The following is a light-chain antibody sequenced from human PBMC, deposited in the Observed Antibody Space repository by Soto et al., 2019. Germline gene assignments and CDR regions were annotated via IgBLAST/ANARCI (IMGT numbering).Light chain of an antibody. CDR3: CSYAGSSTLGV. CDR1: SGSVSTSYY. CDR2: STN. V-gene: IGLV8-61*01. Sequence: QTVVTQEPSFSVSPGGTVTLTCGLSSGSVSTSYYPSWYQQTPGQAPRTLIYSTNTRSSGVPDRFSGSILGNKAALTITGAQADDESDYYCCSYAGSSTLGVFGGGTKLTVL. J-gene: IGLJ2*01.